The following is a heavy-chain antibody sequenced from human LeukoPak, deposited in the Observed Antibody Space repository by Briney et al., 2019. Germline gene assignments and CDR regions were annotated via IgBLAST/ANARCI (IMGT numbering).Heavy chain of an antibody. CDR3: AKHKENYGDSCLDDY. CDR2: INEDGSTT. D-gene: IGHD4-17*01. J-gene: IGHJ4*02. CDR1: GFIFSSNW. V-gene: IGHV3-74*01. Sequence: GGSLRLSCAASGFIFSSNWMHWVRQAPGKGLVWVSRINEDGSTTNHADSVKGRFTISRDNSKNTLYLQMNSLRGEDTAVYYCAKHKENYGDSCLDDYWGQGTLVTVSS.